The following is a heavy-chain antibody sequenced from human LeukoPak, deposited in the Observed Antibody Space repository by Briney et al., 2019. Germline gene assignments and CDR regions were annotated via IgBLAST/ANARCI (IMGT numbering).Heavy chain of an antibody. CDR2: ISSSSSYI. CDR3: ARDGAPGIVVVPAAPDY. V-gene: IGHV3-21*01. Sequence: GGSLRLSCAASGFTFSSYWMHWVRQAPGKGLEWVSSISSSSSYIYYADSVKGRFTISRDNAKNSLYLQMNSLRAEDTAVYYCARDGAPGIVVVPAAPDYWGQGTLVTVSS. CDR1: GFTFSSYW. J-gene: IGHJ4*02. D-gene: IGHD2-2*01.